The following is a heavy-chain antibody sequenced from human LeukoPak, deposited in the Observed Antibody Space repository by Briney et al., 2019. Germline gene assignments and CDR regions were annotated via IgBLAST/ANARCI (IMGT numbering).Heavy chain of an antibody. D-gene: IGHD2-15*01. CDR1: GFTFSSYW. CDR3: AKGTSSSCYSAPNY. V-gene: IGHV3-74*01. CDR2: INTDGSIT. J-gene: IGHJ4*02. Sequence: GGSLRLSCAASGFTFSSYWMHWVRQAPGKGLVWVSRINTDGSITDYADSVKGRFTISRDNAKNTLYLQVNSLRAEDTAVYYCAKGTSSSCYSAPNYWGQGTLVTVSS.